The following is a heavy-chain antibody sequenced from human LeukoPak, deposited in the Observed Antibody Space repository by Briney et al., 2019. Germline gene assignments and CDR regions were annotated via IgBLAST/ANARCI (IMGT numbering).Heavy chain of an antibody. CDR1: GFTFSSYS. Sequence: GSLRLSCAASGFTFSSYSMNWVRQAPGKGLEWVSSISSSSSYIYYADSVKGRFTISRDNAKNSLYLQMNSLRAEDTAVYYCARDLGERIAAAGIPPGTNYYYYYYMDVWGKGTTVTVSS. CDR2: ISSSSSYI. D-gene: IGHD6-13*01. CDR3: ARDLGERIAAAGIPPGTNYYYYYYMDV. V-gene: IGHV3-21*01. J-gene: IGHJ6*03.